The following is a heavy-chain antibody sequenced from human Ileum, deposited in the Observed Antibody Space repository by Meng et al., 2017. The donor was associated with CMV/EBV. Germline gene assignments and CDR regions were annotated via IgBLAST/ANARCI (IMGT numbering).Heavy chain of an antibody. CDR2: IHSEGRT. D-gene: IGHD6-13*01. J-gene: IGHJ6*02. CDR1: GFTLSGSA. Sequence: SCVASGFTLSGSAIHWVRQAPGKGLEWVSLIHSEGRTYHADSVKGRFIISRDNSKNTVYLQMNNLRAEDTAVYYCARLQQQTGAFGMDVWGQGTTVTVSS. V-gene: IGHV3-53*01. CDR3: ARLQQQTGAFGMDV.